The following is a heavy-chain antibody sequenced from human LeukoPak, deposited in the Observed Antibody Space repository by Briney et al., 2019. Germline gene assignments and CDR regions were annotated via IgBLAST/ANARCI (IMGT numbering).Heavy chain of an antibody. Sequence: SETLSLTCTVSGGSISSYYWSWIRQPPGKGLEWIGHIYYSGNTNYNPSPKSRVTISIDTSKNQFSLRLSSVTAADTAVYCARGQGSYGDYWGQGTLVIVSS. CDR1: GGSISSYY. D-gene: IGHD5-18*01. V-gene: IGHV4-59*01. J-gene: IGHJ4*02. CDR3: ARGQGSYGDY. CDR2: IYYSGNT.